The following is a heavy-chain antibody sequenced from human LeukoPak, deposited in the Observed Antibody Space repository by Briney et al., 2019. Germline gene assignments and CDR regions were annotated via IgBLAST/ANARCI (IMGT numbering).Heavy chain of an antibody. CDR3: AKDFGGSEDAFDI. V-gene: IGHV3-53*01. J-gene: IGHJ3*02. CDR1: GFTVSSNY. D-gene: IGHD1-26*01. CDR2: IYSGGST. Sequence: GGSLRLSCAASGFTVSSNYMSWVRQAPGKGLEWVSVIYSGGSTYYADSVKGRFTISRDNSKNTLYLQMNSLRAEDTAVYYCAKDFGGSEDAFDIWGQGTMVTVSS.